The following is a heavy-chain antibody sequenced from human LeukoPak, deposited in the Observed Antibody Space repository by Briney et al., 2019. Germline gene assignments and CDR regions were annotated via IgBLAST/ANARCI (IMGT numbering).Heavy chain of an antibody. CDR1: GGSISSGSYY. D-gene: IGHD6-13*01. J-gene: IGHJ6*03. CDR3: ASSTRPALKTHYYYYYMDV. V-gene: IGHV4-61*02. Sequence: PSETLSLTCTVSGGSISSGSYYWSWIRQPAGKGLEWIGRIYTSGSTNYNPSLKSRVTISVDTSKNQFSLKLSSVTAADTAVYYCASSTRPALKTHYYYYYMDVWGKGTTVTVSS. CDR2: IYTSGST.